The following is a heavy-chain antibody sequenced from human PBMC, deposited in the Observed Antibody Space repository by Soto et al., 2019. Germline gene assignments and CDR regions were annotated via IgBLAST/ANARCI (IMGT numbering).Heavy chain of an antibody. CDR1: GFIFSNAW. V-gene: IGHV3-15*07. CDR2: IKSRPDGGTT. Sequence: GGSLRLSCVASGFIFSNAWMNWVRQAPGKGLEWVGRIKSRPDGGTTDYAAPVKGRFTISRDDSKNTLYLQINTLKAEDTAFYFCTTDLPWGPDDYWGQGNLVTVSS. D-gene: IGHD3-16*01. J-gene: IGHJ4*02. CDR3: TTDLPWGPDDY.